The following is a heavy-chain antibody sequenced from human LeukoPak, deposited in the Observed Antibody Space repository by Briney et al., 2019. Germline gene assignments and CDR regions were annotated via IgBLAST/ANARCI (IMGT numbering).Heavy chain of an antibody. CDR1: GGSIRSYY. CDR2: IFYEGRT. CDR3: ASGERGYRYGPLDY. J-gene: IGHJ4*02. Sequence: SETLSLTCTVSGGSIRSYYWSWIRQPPGEGLEWIGYIFYEGRTTYNPTLTSRVTLSIHTSKNQFSLKLNSVTAADTAVYYCASGERGYRYGPLDYWGQGTLVTVSS. D-gene: IGHD5-18*01. V-gene: IGHV4-59*08.